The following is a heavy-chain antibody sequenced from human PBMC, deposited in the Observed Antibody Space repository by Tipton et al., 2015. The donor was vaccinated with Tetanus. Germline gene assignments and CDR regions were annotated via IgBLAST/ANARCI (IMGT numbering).Heavy chain of an antibody. CDR1: GFVFSSAF. Sequence: GSLRLSCTASGFVFSSAFMSWVRQAPGKGLEWVANIKEDASQKFYVDSVRGRFTISRDNAKNSLFLQMDSLRVEDTAVYYCARPSGNGWFHDDSWGQGTPVTVSS. D-gene: IGHD6-19*01. CDR2: IKEDASQK. V-gene: IGHV3-7*01. CDR3: ARPSGNGWFHDDS. J-gene: IGHJ4*02.